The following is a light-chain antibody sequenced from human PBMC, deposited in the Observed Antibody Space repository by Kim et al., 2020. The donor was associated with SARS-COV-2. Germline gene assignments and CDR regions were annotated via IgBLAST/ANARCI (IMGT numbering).Light chain of an antibody. CDR3: CSYAGSYTYV. V-gene: IGLV2-11*01. J-gene: IGLJ1*01. CDR2: DVS. CDR1: STVIGAYSY. Sequence: GQSVTISCTGSSTVIGAYSYVSWYQHHPGKAPKVIIFDVSKRPAGVPDRFSGSKSDNTASLTISGLQTEDEAEYYCCSYAGSYTYVFGGGTKVTVL.